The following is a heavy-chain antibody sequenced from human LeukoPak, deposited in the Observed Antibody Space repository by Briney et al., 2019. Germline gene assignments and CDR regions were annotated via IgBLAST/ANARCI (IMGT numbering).Heavy chain of an antibody. CDR1: GFTVSSNY. CDR3: ARGAVAGHDAFDI. J-gene: IGHJ3*02. CDR2: IYSAGST. Sequence: GGSLRLSCAASGFTVSSNYMSWARQAPGKGLEWVSVIYSAGSTYYADSVKGRFTISRDNSKNTLYLQMNSLRAEDTAVYYCARGAVAGHDAFDIWGQGTMVTVSS. D-gene: IGHD6-19*01. V-gene: IGHV3-53*01.